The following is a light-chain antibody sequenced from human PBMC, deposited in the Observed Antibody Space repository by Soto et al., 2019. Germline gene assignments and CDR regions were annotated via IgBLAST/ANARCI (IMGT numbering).Light chain of an antibody. CDR3: QTWGTAIHDVV. CDR1: SGHNNYA. J-gene: IGLJ2*01. V-gene: IGLV4-69*01. Sequence: QLVRTQSPSASASLGASVKLTCTLSSGHNNYAIAWHQQQPEKGPRYLMKLNTDGSHSKGDGIPDRFSGSSSGAERHLTISSLQSEDEADYYCQTWGTAIHDVVFGGGTKLTVL. CDR2: LNTDGSH.